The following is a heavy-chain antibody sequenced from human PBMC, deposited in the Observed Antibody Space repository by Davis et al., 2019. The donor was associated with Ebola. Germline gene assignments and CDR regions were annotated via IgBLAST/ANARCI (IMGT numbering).Heavy chain of an antibody. Sequence: ASVKVSCKASGYTFTSYGISWVRQAPGQGLEWMGWISAYNGNTNYAQKLQGRVTMTTDTSTSTAYMELRSLRSDDTAVYYCARGSLEWSLYYYYYMDVWGKGTTVTVSS. D-gene: IGHD3-3*01. V-gene: IGHV1-18*04. CDR2: ISAYNGNT. CDR1: GYTFTSYG. CDR3: ARGSLEWSLYYYYYMDV. J-gene: IGHJ6*03.